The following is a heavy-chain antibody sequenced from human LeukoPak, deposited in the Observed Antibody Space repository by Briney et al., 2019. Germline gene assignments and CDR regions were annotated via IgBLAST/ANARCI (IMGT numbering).Heavy chain of an antibody. Sequence: PQSLSLTWIVSGGSTSSDYWSWIRQPPGKGLEWIGYIYYSGSTNYNPSLKSRVTISVDTSKNQFSLKLSSVTAADTAVYYCARGGYDDGNWFDPWGQGTLVTVSS. CDR2: IYYSGST. D-gene: IGHD5-12*01. CDR3: ARGGYDDGNWFDP. CDR1: GGSTSSDY. J-gene: IGHJ5*02. V-gene: IGHV4-59*08.